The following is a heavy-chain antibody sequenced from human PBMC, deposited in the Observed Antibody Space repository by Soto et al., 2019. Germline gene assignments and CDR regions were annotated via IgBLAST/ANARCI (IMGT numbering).Heavy chain of an antibody. V-gene: IGHV4-59*01. CDR2: MYYNGNI. Sequence: SETLSLTCNVSGGSISNYYWTWVRQSPEKGLEWIGYMYYNGNINYNPSLKSRVTISIDTSKNQFSLTLKSVTAADTAVYYCASGGNWFDPWGQGVLVTVSS. J-gene: IGHJ5*02. CDR1: GGSISNYY. CDR3: ASGGNWFDP. D-gene: IGHD3-16*01.